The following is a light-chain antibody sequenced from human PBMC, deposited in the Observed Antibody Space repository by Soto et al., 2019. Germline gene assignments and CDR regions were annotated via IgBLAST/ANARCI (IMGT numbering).Light chain of an antibody. Sequence: IQLTQSPSFLSASVGDRVTITCRASQGISSYVAWYQQKPGKVPKALIYAASTLQSGVPSRFSGSGSGTEFTLTISSLQPEDFATYYCQQLNSYPYTFGQGTKLEIK. CDR2: AAS. CDR1: QGISSY. V-gene: IGKV1-9*01. J-gene: IGKJ2*01. CDR3: QQLNSYPYT.